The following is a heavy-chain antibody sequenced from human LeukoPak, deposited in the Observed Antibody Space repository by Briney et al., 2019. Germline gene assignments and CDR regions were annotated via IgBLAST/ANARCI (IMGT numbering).Heavy chain of an antibody. Sequence: GGSLRLSCAASGFTFRSFGMTWVRQAPGKGLEWVSGIYTNGRDTRYADSVKGRFTISRDNSKNTLYLQMHSLRVEDTAVYYCAHLVWEYVGGLDVWGQGTTVTVSS. CDR2: IYTNGRDT. J-gene: IGHJ6*02. D-gene: IGHD3/OR15-3a*01. CDR1: GFTFRSFG. V-gene: IGHV3-23*05. CDR3: AHLVWEYVGGLDV.